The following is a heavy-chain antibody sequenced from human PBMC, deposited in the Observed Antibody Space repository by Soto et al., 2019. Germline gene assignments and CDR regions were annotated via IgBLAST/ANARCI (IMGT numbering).Heavy chain of an antibody. V-gene: IGHV4-39*01. D-gene: IGHD3-22*01. CDR2: IYYSGST. CDR1: GGSISSSSYY. Sequence: QLQLQESGPGLVKPSETLSLTCTVSGGSISSSSYYWGWIRQPPGKGLEWIGSIYYSGSTYYNPSLKSRVTMSVDTSKNQFSLKLSSVTAADTAVYYCARRAYYDSSGNAFDIWGQGTMVTVSS. J-gene: IGHJ3*02. CDR3: ARRAYYDSSGNAFDI.